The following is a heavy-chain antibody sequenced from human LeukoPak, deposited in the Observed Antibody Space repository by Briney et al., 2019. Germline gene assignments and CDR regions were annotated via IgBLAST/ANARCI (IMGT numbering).Heavy chain of an antibody. Sequence: SETLSLTCAVYGGSFSGYYWSWIRQPPGKGLEWIGEINHSGSTNYNPSLKSRVTISVDTSKNQFSLKLSSVTAADTAVYYCARAKLVGATMRWGYYFDYWGQGILVTVSS. CDR1: GGSFSGYY. J-gene: IGHJ4*02. D-gene: IGHD1-26*01. CDR2: INHSGST. CDR3: ARAKLVGATMRWGYYFDY. V-gene: IGHV4-34*01.